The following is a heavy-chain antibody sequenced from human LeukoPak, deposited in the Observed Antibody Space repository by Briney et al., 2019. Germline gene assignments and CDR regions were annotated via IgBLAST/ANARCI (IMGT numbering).Heavy chain of an antibody. V-gene: IGHV1-2*04. CDR1: GYTFTGYY. CDR2: INPNSGGT. D-gene: IGHD1-1*01. Sequence: ASVKVSCKASGYTFTGYYMHWVRQAPGQGLEWMGWINPNSGGTNYAQKFQGWVIMTRDTSISTAYMELGRLRSDDTAVYYCARVGNDESLDYWGQGTLVTVSS. CDR3: ARVGNDESLDY. J-gene: IGHJ4*02.